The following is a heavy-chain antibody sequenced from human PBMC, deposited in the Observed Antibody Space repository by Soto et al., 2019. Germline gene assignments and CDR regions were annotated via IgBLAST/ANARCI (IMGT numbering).Heavy chain of an antibody. CDR3: AGSTRYYDIDY. CDR1: GYTFTSYD. Sequence: ASVKVSCKASGYTFTSYDINWVRQATGQGLEWMGWMNPNSGNTGYAQKFQGRVTMTRSTSISTAYMELSSLRSDDTAVYFCAGSTRYYDIDYWGQGALVTVSS. D-gene: IGHD1-26*01. J-gene: IGHJ4*02. V-gene: IGHV1-8*01. CDR2: MNPNSGNT.